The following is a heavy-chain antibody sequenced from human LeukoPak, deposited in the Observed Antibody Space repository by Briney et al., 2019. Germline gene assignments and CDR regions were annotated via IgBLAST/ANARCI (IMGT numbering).Heavy chain of an antibody. CDR2: STPIFGTA. J-gene: IGHJ4*02. CDR3: ASCPQTYYYESYFDY. Sequence: SVKVSCKASGGTFSRYAISWVRQAPGQGLEWMGRSTPIFGTANYAQKFQGRVTITTDESTSTAYMELSSLRSEDTAVYYCASCPQTYYYESYFDYWGQGTLVTVSS. CDR1: GGTFSRYA. D-gene: IGHD3-22*01. V-gene: IGHV1-69*05.